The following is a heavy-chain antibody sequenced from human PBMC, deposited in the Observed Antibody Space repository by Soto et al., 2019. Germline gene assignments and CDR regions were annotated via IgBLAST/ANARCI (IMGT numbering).Heavy chain of an antibody. V-gene: IGHV3-33*01. Sequence: GGSLRLSCAASGFTFSSYGMHWVRQAPGKGLEWVAVIWYDGSNKYYADSVKGRFTISRDNSKNTLYLQMNSLRAEDTAVYYYAREAFYDILTGYYPPDYWGQGTLVTVSS. D-gene: IGHD3-9*01. CDR3: AREAFYDILTGYYPPDY. CDR1: GFTFSSYG. J-gene: IGHJ4*02. CDR2: IWYDGSNK.